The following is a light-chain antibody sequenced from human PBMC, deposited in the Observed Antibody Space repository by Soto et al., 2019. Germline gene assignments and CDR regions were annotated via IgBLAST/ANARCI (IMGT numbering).Light chain of an antibody. J-gene: IGKJ5*01. V-gene: IGKV1-39*01. CDR3: QQSHSAVT. CDR2: KAS. Sequence: DIQLTQSHSTLSGSVGDRVTLTCRASQTISSWSAWYQQKPGKAPKLLIYKASNLQSGVPSRFSGSGSGTDFTLTISSLESEDSATYYCQQSHSAVTFGQGTRLEIK. CDR1: QTISSW.